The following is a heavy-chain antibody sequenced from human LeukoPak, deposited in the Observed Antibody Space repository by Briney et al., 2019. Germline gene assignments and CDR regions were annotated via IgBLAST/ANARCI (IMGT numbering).Heavy chain of an antibody. J-gene: IGHJ4*02. CDR1: GFTFSSYG. CDR3: ARDPHGDYVPDY. D-gene: IGHD4-17*01. CDR2: IWYDGSNK. V-gene: IGHV3-33*01. Sequence: PGGSLRLSCAASGFTFSSYGIHWVRQAPGKGLEWVAVIWYDGSNKYYADSVKGRFTISRDNSKNTLYLQMNSLRAEDTAVYYCARDPHGDYVPDYWGQGTLVTVSS.